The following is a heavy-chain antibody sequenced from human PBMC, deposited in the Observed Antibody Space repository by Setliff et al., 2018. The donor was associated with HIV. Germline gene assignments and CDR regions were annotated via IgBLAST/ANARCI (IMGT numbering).Heavy chain of an antibody. J-gene: IGHJ4*02. V-gene: IGHV4-34*01. Sequence: SETLSLTCAVYGGSFSGYYWSWIRQPPGKGLEWIGEINHSGRTKYNPSLKSRVTISRDPSTKQFSLKMTSMTAADTAVYYCAAFFVTPLMTQDFWGQGTLVTVSS. CDR3: AAFFVTPLMTQDF. CDR1: GGSFSGYY. D-gene: IGHD4-17*01. CDR2: INHSGRT.